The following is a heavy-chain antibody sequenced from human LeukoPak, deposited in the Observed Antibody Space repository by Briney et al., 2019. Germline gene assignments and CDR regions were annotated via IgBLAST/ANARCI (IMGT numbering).Heavy chain of an antibody. V-gene: IGHV1-18*01. Sequence: ASVKVSCKASGYTFTRYGISWVRQAPGQGLEWMGWISAYNGNTNYAQKLQDRVTMTTDTSTSTAYMELRSLRSDDTAVYYCARDPLSWWQQLGDWFDPWGQGTLVTVSS. CDR2: ISAYNGNT. CDR3: ARDPLSWWQQLGDWFDP. D-gene: IGHD6-13*01. CDR1: GYTFTRYG. J-gene: IGHJ5*02.